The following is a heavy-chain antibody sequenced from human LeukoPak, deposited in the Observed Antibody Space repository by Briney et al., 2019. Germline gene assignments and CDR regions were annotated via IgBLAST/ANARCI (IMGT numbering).Heavy chain of an antibody. J-gene: IGHJ4*02. CDR1: GGSISSSSYY. Sequence: SETLSLTCTVSGGSISSSSYYWGWIRQPPGKGLEWIGSIYYSGSTYYNPSLKSRVTISVDTSKNQFSLKLSPVTAADTAVYYCARRTNVGDSSGYYYYDYFDYWGQGTLVTVSS. D-gene: IGHD3-22*01. CDR2: IYYSGST. V-gene: IGHV4-39*01. CDR3: ARRTNVGDSSGYYYYDYFDY.